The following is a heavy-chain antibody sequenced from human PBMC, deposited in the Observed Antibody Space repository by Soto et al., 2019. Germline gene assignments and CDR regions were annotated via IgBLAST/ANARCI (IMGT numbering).Heavy chain of an antibody. J-gene: IGHJ3*02. CDR2: INAGGFNT. Sequence: GGSLRLSCAASGFTFSNYAMSWVRQAPEKGLEWVSGINAGGFNTYYADSVKGRFTISRDNSRNTLYLQVNSLRAEDTAVYYCARDDTYYYDSSGSPDAFDIWGQGTMVTVSS. CDR3: ARDDTYYYDSSGSPDAFDI. D-gene: IGHD3-22*01. CDR1: GFTFSNYA. V-gene: IGHV3-23*01.